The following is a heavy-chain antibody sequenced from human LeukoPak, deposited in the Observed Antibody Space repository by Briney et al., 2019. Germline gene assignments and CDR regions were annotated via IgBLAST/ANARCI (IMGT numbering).Heavy chain of an antibody. CDR1: GYTFTGYY. J-gene: IGHJ4*02. D-gene: IGHD3-3*01. Sequence: ASVKVSCKASGYTFTGYYMHWVRQAPGQGLEWMGWINPNSGGTNYAQKFQGRVTMTRDTSISTAYMELSGLRSDDTAVYYCARDRQAITIFGAVKYYFDYWGQGTLVTVSS. V-gene: IGHV1-2*02. CDR2: INPNSGGT. CDR3: ARDRQAITIFGAVKYYFDY.